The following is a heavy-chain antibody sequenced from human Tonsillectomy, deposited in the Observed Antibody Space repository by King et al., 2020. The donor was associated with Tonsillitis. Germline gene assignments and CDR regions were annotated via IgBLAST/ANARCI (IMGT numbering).Heavy chain of an antibody. Sequence: VQLVESGGGLVKPGGSLRLSCAASGFTFSSYSMNWVRQAPGKGLEWVSSISSSSSYIYYADSVKGRFTISRDNAKNSLYLQMNSLRAEDTAVYYCARTHPRKYYDFWSGYYSDVWGQGTTVTVSS. D-gene: IGHD3-3*01. CDR3: ARTHPRKYYDFWSGYYSDV. CDR2: ISSSSSYI. J-gene: IGHJ6*02. CDR1: GFTFSSYS. V-gene: IGHV3-21*01.